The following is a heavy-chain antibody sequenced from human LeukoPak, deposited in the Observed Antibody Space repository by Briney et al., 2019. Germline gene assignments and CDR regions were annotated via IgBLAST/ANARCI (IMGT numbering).Heavy chain of an antibody. CDR2: ISYDGSNK. J-gene: IGHJ4*02. D-gene: IGHD4-23*01. CDR3: AKDGNGGNNGYFDY. CDR1: GFSVSSNY. V-gene: IGHV3-30*18. Sequence: GGSLRLSCAASGFSVSSNYVSWVRQAPGKGLEWVAVISYDGSNKYYADSVKGRFTISRDNSKNTLYLQMNSLRAEDTAVYYCAKDGNGGNNGYFDYWGQGTLVTVSS.